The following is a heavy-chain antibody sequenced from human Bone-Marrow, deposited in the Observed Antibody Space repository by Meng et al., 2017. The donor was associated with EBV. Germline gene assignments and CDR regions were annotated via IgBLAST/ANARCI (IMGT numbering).Heavy chain of an antibody. CDR2: ISGSGGST. CDR1: RFTFSSYA. Sequence: EVQLLESGGGLVQPGGSLRLSCAASRFTFSSYAMSWVRQAPGKGLEWVSAISGSGGSTYYADSVKGRFTISRDNSKNTLYLQMNSLRAEDTAVYYCAKDFGTYYYDSSGYTPDYWGQGTLVTVSS. J-gene: IGHJ4*02. CDR3: AKDFGTYYYDSSGYTPDY. D-gene: IGHD3-22*01. V-gene: IGHV3-23*01.